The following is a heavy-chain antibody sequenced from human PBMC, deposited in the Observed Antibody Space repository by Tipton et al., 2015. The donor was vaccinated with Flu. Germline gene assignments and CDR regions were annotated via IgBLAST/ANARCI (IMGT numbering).Heavy chain of an antibody. Sequence: LRLSCTVSGGSISSGGYYWSWIRQHPGKGLEWIGYIYYSGSTYYNPSLKGRVTISVDTSKNQFSLKLSSVTAADTAVYYCARGGSGYPPGGMDVWGQGTTVTVSS. D-gene: IGHD3-3*01. V-gene: IGHV4-31*03. J-gene: IGHJ6*02. CDR3: ARGGSGYPPGGMDV. CDR2: IYYSGST. CDR1: GGSISSGGYY.